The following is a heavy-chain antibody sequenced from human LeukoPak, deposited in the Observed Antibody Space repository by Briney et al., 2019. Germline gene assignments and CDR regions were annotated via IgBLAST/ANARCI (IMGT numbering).Heavy chain of an antibody. J-gene: IGHJ5*02. CDR2: IKQDGSEK. D-gene: IGHD6-13*01. Sequence: GGSLRLSCAASGFTFSSYWMSWVRQAPGKGLEWVANIKQDGSEKYYVDSVKGRFTISRDNAKNSLYLQMNSLRAEDAAVYYCAKRGEGVSNTWYMNNWFDPWGQGTLVTVSS. CDR3: AKRGEGVSNTWYMNNWFDP. V-gene: IGHV3-7*01. CDR1: GFTFSSYW.